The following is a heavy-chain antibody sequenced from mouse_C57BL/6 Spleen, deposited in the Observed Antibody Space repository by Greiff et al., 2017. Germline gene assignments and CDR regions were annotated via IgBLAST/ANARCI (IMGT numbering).Heavy chain of an antibody. Sequence: VQLQQSGPGMVKPSQSLSLTCTVTGYSITSGYDWHWIRHFPGNKLEWMGYISYSGSTNYNPSLKSRISITHDTSKNHFFLKLNSVTTEDTATYYCARGRTGFDYWGQGTTLTVSS. V-gene: IGHV3-1*01. J-gene: IGHJ2*01. CDR3: ARGRTGFDY. CDR1: GYSITSGYD. CDR2: ISYSGST.